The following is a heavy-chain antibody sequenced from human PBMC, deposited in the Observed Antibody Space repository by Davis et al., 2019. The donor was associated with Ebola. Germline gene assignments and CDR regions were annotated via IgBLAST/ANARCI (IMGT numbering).Heavy chain of an antibody. Sequence: GESLKISCSASGFTFSNYAMHWVRQAPGKGLESVSGISSFGSNTYQADSVKGRFTISRDNSKDTLYLHMTSLRPEDTATYYCVKGWLVHDFWGQGTMVTVSS. V-gene: IGHV3-64D*08. J-gene: IGHJ4*02. CDR2: ISSFGSNT. CDR1: GFTFSNYA. D-gene: IGHD6-6*01. CDR3: VKGWLVHDF.